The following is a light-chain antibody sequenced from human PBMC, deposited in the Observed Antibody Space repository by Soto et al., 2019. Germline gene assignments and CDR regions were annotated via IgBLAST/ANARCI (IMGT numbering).Light chain of an antibody. V-gene: IGKV1-39*01. CDR3: QQSYSIPVWT. CDR2: AAT. Sequence: DIQMTQPPSSLSASVGDSVTITCRASQRIGSYVNWYQQKPGKAPKLLIYAATNLEEGVPSRFSGSGSGTDFSLSVSGLQPEDFATYYCQQSYSIPVWTFGHGTKVDIK. J-gene: IGKJ1*01. CDR1: QRIGSY.